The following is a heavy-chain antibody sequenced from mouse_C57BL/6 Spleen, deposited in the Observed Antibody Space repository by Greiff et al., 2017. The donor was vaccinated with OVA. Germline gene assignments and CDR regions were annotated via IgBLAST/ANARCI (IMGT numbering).Heavy chain of an antibody. CDR1: GYSITSGYY. D-gene: IGHD2-4*01. Sequence: EVKLMESGPGLVKPSQSLSLTCSVTGYSITSGYYWNWIRQFPGNKLEWMGYISYDGSNNYNPSLKNRISITRDTSKNQFFLKLNSVTTEDTATYYCASYDYDPYYFDYWGQGTTLTVSS. V-gene: IGHV3-6*01. CDR3: ASYDYDPYYFDY. CDR2: ISYDGSN. J-gene: IGHJ2*01.